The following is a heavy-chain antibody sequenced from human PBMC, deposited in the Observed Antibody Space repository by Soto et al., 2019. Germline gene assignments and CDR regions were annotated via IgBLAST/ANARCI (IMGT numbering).Heavy chain of an antibody. J-gene: IGHJ4*02. D-gene: IGHD2-15*01. V-gene: IGHV7-4-1*01. Sequence: QVQLVQSGSELKNPGASVKVSCKASGYTFTTYSIHWLRQAPGQGLEWMGWINTNTGNPTYAQGFTGRLVFSLDTSVSTEHLQISSLKTEDTGVYYCARGGFGYCSGGRCYYDFWGQGTLVTVSS. CDR3: ARGGFGYCSGGRCYYDF. CDR2: INTNTGNP. CDR1: GYTFTTYS.